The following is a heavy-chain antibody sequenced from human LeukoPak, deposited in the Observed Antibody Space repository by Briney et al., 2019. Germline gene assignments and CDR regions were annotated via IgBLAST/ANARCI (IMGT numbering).Heavy chain of an antibody. V-gene: IGHV1-2*02. CDR1: GYTFTGYY. Sequence: GASVKVSCKASGYTFTGYYMHWVRQAPGQGLEWMGWINPNSGGTNYAQKFQGRVTMTRDTSISTAYMELSGLRSDDTAVYYCARAPEQWLVYYFDYWGQGTLVTVSS. D-gene: IGHD6-19*01. J-gene: IGHJ4*02. CDR3: ARAPEQWLVYYFDY. CDR2: INPNSGGT.